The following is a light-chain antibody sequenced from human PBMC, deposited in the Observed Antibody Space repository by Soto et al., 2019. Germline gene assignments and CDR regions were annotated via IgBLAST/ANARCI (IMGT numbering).Light chain of an antibody. V-gene: IGLV1-44*01. CDR1: SSNIGSNT. CDR3: AALDDSLNGYV. J-gene: IGLJ1*01. CDR2: SNN. Sequence: QSVLTRPPSASGTPGQRVTISCSGSSSNIGSNTVNWYQQLPGTAPKLLIYSNNQRPSGVPDRFSGSKSGTSASLAISGLQSEDEADYYCAALDDSLNGYVFGTGTKLTVL.